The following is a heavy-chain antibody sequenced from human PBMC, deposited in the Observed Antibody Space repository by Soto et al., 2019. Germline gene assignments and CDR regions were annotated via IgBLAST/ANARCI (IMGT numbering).Heavy chain of an antibody. CDR1: GYIFTSYV. V-gene: IGHV1-18*01. Sequence: QVQLVQSGAEVQKPGASVKVSCKNSGYIFTSYVISWVREAPGQGFEWMGWISGHNGNTNYAQKLQERLTMTTDTSTSTAYMELRSLRSDDTAVYYCARVRGSYFDYWGQGTLVTVSS. CDR2: ISGHNGNT. D-gene: IGHD3-16*01. CDR3: ARVRGSYFDY. J-gene: IGHJ4*02.